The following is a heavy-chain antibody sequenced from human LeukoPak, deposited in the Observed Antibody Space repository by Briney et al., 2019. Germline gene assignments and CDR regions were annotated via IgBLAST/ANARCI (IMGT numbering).Heavy chain of an antibody. J-gene: IGHJ4*02. D-gene: IGHD3-22*01. V-gene: IGHV3-20*04. CDR1: GFTFDDYG. CDR3: ARDRLGSGYYYFDY. CDR2: INWNGGST. Sequence: GGSLRLSCAASGFTFDDYGMSWVRQAPGKGLEWVSCINWNGGSTGYADSVKGRFTISRDNAKNSLYLQMNSLRAEDTALYYCARDRLGSGYYYFDYWGQGTLVTVSS.